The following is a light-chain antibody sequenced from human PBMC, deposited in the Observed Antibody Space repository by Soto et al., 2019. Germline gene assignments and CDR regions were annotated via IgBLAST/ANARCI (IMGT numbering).Light chain of an antibody. J-gene: IGKJ4*02. CDR3: QQRSSWPLT. CDR1: QSLSKS. V-gene: IGKV3-11*01. CDR2: GAS. Sequence: EIVLTQSPATLSLSPGERATLSCRASQSLSKSLVWYQQTPGQAPRLLIDGASNRATGIPARFRGSGSGTDFTLPISSLEPEDFAVYFCQQRSSWPLTFGGGTKVELK.